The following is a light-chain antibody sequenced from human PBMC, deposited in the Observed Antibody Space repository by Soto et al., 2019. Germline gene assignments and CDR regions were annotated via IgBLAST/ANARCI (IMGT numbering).Light chain of an antibody. J-gene: IGKJ1*01. CDR1: QSLSSN. CDR3: QQYNNWPQWT. CDR2: GAS. V-gene: IGKV3-15*01. Sequence: EIVMTQSPATLSVSPGARATLSCRASQSLSSNLAWYQQKPGQAPRLLIYGASTRATGVPARFSGSGSGTEFTLTISSLQSEDFAVYYCQQYNNWPQWTFGQGTMVEIK.